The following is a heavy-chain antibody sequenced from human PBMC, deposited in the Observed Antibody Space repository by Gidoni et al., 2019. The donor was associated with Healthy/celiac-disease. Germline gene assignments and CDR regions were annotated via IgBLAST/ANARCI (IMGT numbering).Heavy chain of an antibody. J-gene: IGHJ4*02. CDR2: ISSSGSTI. CDR3: AREEDGSGSYSLDY. CDR1: GFPFSSYE. D-gene: IGHD3-10*01. V-gene: IGHV3-48*03. Sequence: EVQLVESGGGLVQPVGSLGLSCAASGFPFSSYEMNGVSQAPGKGLEWVSYISSSGSTIYYADSVKGRFTISRDNAKNSLYLQMNSLRAEDTAVYYCAREEDGSGSYSLDYWGQGTLVTVSS.